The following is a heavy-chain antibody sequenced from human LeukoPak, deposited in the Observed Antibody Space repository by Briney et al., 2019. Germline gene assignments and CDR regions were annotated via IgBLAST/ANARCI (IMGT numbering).Heavy chain of an antibody. J-gene: IGHJ6*03. Sequence: PGGSLRLSCAASGFTFSSYWMSWVRQAPGKGLEWVANIKQDGSEKYYVDSVKGRFTISRDNAKNTLYLQMNSLRAEDTAVYYCAKDLYEDYYMDVWGKGTTVTVSS. CDR3: AKDLYEDYYMDV. V-gene: IGHV3-7*01. CDR1: GFTFSSYW. D-gene: IGHD3-16*01. CDR2: IKQDGSEK.